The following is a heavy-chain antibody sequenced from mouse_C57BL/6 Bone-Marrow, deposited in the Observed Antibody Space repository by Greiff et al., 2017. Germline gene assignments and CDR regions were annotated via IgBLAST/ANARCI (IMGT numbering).Heavy chain of an antibody. Sequence: VQLQQSGAELARPGASVKLSCKASGYTFTSYGISWVKQRPGQGLEWIGEIYPSSGNTYYNEKFKGKATLTADKSSSTAYMELRSLTSEDSAVYFCARSGIPYWYFEVWGTGTTVTVSS. V-gene: IGHV1-81*01. CDR2: IYPSSGNT. J-gene: IGHJ1*03. CDR3: ARSGIPYWYFEV. CDR1: GYTFTSYG. D-gene: IGHD3-2*02.